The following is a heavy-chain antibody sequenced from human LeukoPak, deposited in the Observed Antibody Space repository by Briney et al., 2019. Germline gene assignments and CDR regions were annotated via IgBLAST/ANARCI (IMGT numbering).Heavy chain of an antibody. CDR3: ARRETAGSFLIDY. CDR1: GYRFTTYW. D-gene: IGHD3-10*01. Sequence: GESLKISCTSSGYRFTTYWIGWVRQMPGKGLEWIGVINPGDSGTKYSPFFEGQVTISVDKSISTAYLQRSSLKASDTAMYYCARRETAGSFLIDYWGQGTLVTVSS. V-gene: IGHV5-51*01. J-gene: IGHJ4*02. CDR2: INPGDSGT.